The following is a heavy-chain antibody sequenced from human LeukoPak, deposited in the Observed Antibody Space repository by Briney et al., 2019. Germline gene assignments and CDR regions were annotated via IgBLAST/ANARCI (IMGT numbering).Heavy chain of an antibody. Sequence: SETLSLTCAVYGGSFSGYYWSWIRQPPGKGLERIGEINHSRSTNYNPSLKSRVTISVDTSKNQFSLKLSSVTAADTAVYYCARVPTDCSSTSCYIRAFDIWGQGTMVTVSS. D-gene: IGHD2-2*02. CDR3: ARVPTDCSSTSCYIRAFDI. V-gene: IGHV4-34*01. CDR1: GGSFSGYY. J-gene: IGHJ3*02. CDR2: INHSRST.